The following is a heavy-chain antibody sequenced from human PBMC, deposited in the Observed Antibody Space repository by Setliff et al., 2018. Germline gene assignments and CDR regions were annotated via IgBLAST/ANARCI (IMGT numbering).Heavy chain of an antibody. CDR1: GYTFTNYG. CDR3: ARGGQLAPFDY. V-gene: IGHV1-18*01. J-gene: IGHJ4*02. CDR2: TTTYNGDT. Sequence: ASVKVSCKASGYTFTNYGISWVRQAPGQGLAWMGWTTTYNGDTNYAQKLQGRVTMTTDTSTSTAYMELRSLRSDDTAVYYCARGGQLAPFDYWGQGTLVTVSS.